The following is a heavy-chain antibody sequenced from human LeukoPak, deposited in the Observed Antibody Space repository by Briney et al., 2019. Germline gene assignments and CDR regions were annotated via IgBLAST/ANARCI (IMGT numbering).Heavy chain of an antibody. J-gene: IGHJ3*02. CDR1: GGTFSSCA. CDR2: IIPIFGTA. Sequence: SVKVSCKASGGTFSSCAISWVRQAPGQGLEWMGGIIPIFGTANYAQKFQGRVTITADESTSTAYMELSSLRSEDTAVYYCARAKAPASEAAFDIWGQGTMVTVSS. V-gene: IGHV1-69*01. CDR3: ARAKAPASEAAFDI.